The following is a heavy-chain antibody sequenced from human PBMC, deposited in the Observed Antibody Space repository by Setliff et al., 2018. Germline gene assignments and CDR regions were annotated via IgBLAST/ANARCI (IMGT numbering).Heavy chain of an antibody. CDR2: INPSGGST. V-gene: IGHV1-46*01. J-gene: IGHJ4*02. CDR1: GYTFTSYY. Sequence: ASVKVSCKASGYTFTSYYMHWVRQAPGQGLEWMGIINPSGGSTSYAQKFQGRVTMTRDTSTSTVYMELSSLRSEDMAVYYCAREAKRNVVVVVAATPVYWGQGTLVTVSS. D-gene: IGHD2-15*01. CDR3: AREAKRNVVVVVAATPVY.